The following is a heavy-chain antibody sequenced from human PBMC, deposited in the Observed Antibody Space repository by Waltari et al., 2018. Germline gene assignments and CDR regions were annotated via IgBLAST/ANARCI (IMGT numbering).Heavy chain of an antibody. Sequence: VQLVDSGGGLVQPGGSLRLSCAASGFTFSDHYMDWVRQAPGKGLEWIARSRNKAIGYTTEYAAAVKGRFTISRDNAKNSLYLQMNSLRAEDTAVYYCARALWGNWNDADFVGHWGQGTLVTVSS. J-gene: IGHJ4*02. CDR2: SRNKAIGYTT. CDR1: GFTFSDHY. V-gene: IGHV3-72*01. D-gene: IGHD1-20*01. CDR3: ARALWGNWNDADFVGH.